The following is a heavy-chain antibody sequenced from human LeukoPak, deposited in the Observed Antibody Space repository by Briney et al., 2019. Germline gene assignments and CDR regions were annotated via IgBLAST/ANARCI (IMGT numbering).Heavy chain of an antibody. CDR1: GGSISSYY. V-gene: IGHV4-59*01. CDR2: IYYSGST. J-gene: IGHJ4*02. Sequence: SETLSLTCTVSGGSISSYYWSWIRQPPGKGLEWIGYIYYSGSTNYNPSLKSRVTISVDTSKSQFSLKLSSVTAADTAVYYCVRDVAVAGFDYWGQGTLVTVSS. CDR3: VRDVAVAGFDY. D-gene: IGHD6-19*01.